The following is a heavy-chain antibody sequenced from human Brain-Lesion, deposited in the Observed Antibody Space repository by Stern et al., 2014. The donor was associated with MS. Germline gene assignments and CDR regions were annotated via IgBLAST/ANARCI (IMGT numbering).Heavy chain of an antibody. D-gene: IGHD5-18*01. CDR2: VYYSGNT. Sequence: QLQLQESGPGLVKPSDTLSLTCSVSGDSLSSSTFYWGWIRQPPGKGPEWIGSVYYSGNTYYHPSLKSRVTISVDTSKNQFPRRLTSVTAADTAVYYCARHQLGYGYAYLRYWGQGTLGTVSS. CDR1: GDSLSSSTFY. J-gene: IGHJ4*02. V-gene: IGHV4-39*01. CDR3: ARHQLGYGYAYLRY.